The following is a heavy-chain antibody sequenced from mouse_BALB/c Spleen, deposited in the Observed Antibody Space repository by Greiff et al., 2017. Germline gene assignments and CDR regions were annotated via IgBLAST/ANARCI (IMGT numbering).Heavy chain of an antibody. D-gene: IGHD1-1*01. J-gene: IGHJ2*01. CDR3: AREGDYYYGSSGYFDY. V-gene: IGHV1-7*01. CDR2: INPSTGYT. Sequence: QVQLKESGAELAKPGASVKMSCKASGYTFTSYWMHWVKQRPGQGLEWIGYINPSTGYTEYNQKFKDKATLTADKSSSTAYMQLSSLTSEDSAVYYCAREGDYYYGSSGYFDYWGQGTTLTVSS. CDR1: GYTFTSYW.